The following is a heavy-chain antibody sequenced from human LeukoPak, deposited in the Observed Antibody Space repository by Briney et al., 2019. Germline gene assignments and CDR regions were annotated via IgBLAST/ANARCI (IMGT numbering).Heavy chain of an antibody. CDR1: GFTFSSYT. CDR3: AKDYYVPNY. V-gene: IGHV3-23*01. D-gene: IGHD3-22*01. J-gene: IGHJ4*02. CDR2: ISGSAGII. Sequence: GGSLRLSCAASGFTFSSYTMSWVRQAPGKGLEWVSAISGSAGIIYDADSVKGRFTISRDNSKNTLYLQMNSLGAEDTAVYYCAKDYYVPNYWGQGTLVTVSS.